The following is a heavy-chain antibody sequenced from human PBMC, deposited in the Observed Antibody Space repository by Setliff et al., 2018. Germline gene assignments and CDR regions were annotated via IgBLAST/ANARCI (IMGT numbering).Heavy chain of an antibody. Sequence: SETLSLTCAVCGDSLSGYYWSWIRQSPKKGLEWIGEIMPGRDTLYSPSLESRLTITIDTSKSQFSLKLSSVTAADTAVYYCARHATYYYGSGNLPFDSWGQGTLVTVSS. CDR1: GDSLSGYY. CDR2: IMPGRDT. V-gene: IGHV4-34*12. CDR3: ARHATYYYGSGNLPFDS. D-gene: IGHD3-10*01. J-gene: IGHJ4*02.